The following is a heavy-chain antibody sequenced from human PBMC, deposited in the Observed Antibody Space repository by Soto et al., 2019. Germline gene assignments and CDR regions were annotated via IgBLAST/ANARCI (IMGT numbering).Heavy chain of an antibody. CDR2: INPATGAA. Sequence: QLHLVQSGAVVKKPGASVTVSCSASGYPVTAYYMHWVRQAPGRGLEWMGGINPATGAAKYTQTLQGRVNMARATSTSTVFMELSGLTSEDTAVFYCARGGGVGVAGSAAFDMWGQGTLVTVSS. D-gene: IGHD3-3*01. V-gene: IGHV1-2*02. CDR3: ARGGGVGVAGSAAFDM. CDR1: GYPVTAYY. J-gene: IGHJ3*02.